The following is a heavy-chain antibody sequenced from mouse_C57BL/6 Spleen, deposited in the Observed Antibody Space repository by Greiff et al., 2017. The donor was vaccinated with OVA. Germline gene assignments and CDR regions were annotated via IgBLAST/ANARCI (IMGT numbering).Heavy chain of an antibody. CDR3: AREGGGWYFDD. D-gene: IGHD1-1*02. CDR2: INPSNGGT. J-gene: IGHJ1*03. CDR1: GYTFTSSW. Sequence: QVQLQQPGTELVKPGASVKLSCKASGYTFTSSWMHWVKQRPGQGLEWIGNINPSNGGTNYNEKFKGKATLTVDKSSSTAYMQLSSLTSEDSAVYYCAREGGGWYFDDWGKGTTVTVSS. V-gene: IGHV1-53*01.